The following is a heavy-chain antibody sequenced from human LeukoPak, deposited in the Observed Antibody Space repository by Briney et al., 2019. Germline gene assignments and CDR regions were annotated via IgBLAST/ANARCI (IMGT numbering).Heavy chain of an antibody. CDR1: GGTFSSYA. D-gene: IGHD3-16*01. CDR3: ARDIASGDLANLAY. V-gene: IGHV1-69*13. Sequence: ASVKVSCKASGGTFSSYAISWVRQALGQGLEWMGGIIPIFGTANYAQKFQGRVTITADESTSTAYMELSSLRSEDTAVYYCARDIASGDLANLAYWGQGTLVTVSS. CDR2: IIPIFGTA. J-gene: IGHJ4*02.